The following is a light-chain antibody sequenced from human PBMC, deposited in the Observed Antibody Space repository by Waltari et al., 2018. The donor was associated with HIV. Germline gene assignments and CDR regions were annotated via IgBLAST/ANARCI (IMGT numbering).Light chain of an antibody. CDR1: SSDVGGYNY. J-gene: IGLJ1*01. Sequence: QSALTQPPSASGSPGQSVTISCTGTSSDVGGYNYVSWYQQHPGKAPKLMIYEVSKRPSGVPDRFSGSKSGNTASLTVSGLQADDEADYYCSSYAGSNNYFGTGTKVTVL. V-gene: IGLV2-8*01. CDR2: EVS. CDR3: SSYAGSNNY.